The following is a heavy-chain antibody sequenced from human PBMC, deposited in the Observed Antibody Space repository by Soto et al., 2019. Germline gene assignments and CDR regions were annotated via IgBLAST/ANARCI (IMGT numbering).Heavy chain of an antibody. CDR1: GFSFSIYA. CDR2: ISGSGSYI. Sequence: EVQLLESGGGLVQPGGSLRLSCAASGFSFSIYAMSWVRQAPGKGLEWVSGISGSGSYIYYADSVKGRFTISRDNAKNSLYLQMNSLRAEDTAVYYCARDLVEPTSPSDYYGMDVWGQGTTVTVSS. D-gene: IGHD3-16*01. J-gene: IGHJ6*02. CDR3: ARDLVEPTSPSDYYGMDV. V-gene: IGHV3-21*01.